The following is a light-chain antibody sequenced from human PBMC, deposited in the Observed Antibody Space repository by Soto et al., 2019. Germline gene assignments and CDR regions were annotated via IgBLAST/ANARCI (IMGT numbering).Light chain of an antibody. CDR3: QQYGRSIT. CDR2: GAS. Sequence: ETVLTQTTGTLSWSPGKSATRSCRASQSISSSYLAWYQQRPGQAPRLLIYGASSRATGIPDRFSGSGSGTEFTLTISNLQSEDFAVYYCQQYGRSITFGQGTRLEIK. J-gene: IGKJ5*01. V-gene: IGKV3-20*01. CDR1: QSISSSY.